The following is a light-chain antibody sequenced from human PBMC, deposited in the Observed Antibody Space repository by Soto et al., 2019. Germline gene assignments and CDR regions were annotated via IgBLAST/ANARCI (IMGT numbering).Light chain of an antibody. Sequence: DIVMTQSPAILSVSLGERATLSCLASQSISDNLAWYQQRSGQAPRLLIYGASTRATGVPARFSGSGSGTEFTLTISSLQSVDFASYYCQQYKSWPPLTFGGGTKVE. J-gene: IGKJ4*01. CDR1: QSISDN. V-gene: IGKV3-15*01. CDR3: QQYKSWPPLT. CDR2: GAS.